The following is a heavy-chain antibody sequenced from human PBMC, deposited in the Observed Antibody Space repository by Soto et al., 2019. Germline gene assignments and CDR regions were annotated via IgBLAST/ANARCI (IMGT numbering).Heavy chain of an antibody. CDR2: IYHSVST. D-gene: IGHD2-21*01. CDR3: ARGNVVPLDY. J-gene: IGHJ4*02. Sequence: SETLSLTCAVSGGSISSGGYSWGWIRQPPGKGLEWIGYIYHSVSTYYNQSLKSRVTISVDRSKNQFSLKLSSVTAADTAVYYCARGNVVPLDYWGQGTLVTVSS. V-gene: IGHV4-30-2*01. CDR1: GGSISSGGYS.